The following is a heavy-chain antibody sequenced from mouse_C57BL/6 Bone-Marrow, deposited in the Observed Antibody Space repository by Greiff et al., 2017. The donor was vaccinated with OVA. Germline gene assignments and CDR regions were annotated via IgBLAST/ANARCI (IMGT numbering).Heavy chain of an antibody. J-gene: IGHJ2*01. V-gene: IGHV5-6*01. Sequence: EVQLVESGGDLVKPGGSLKLSCAASGFTFSSYGMSWVRQTPDKRLEWVATISSGGSYTYYPDSVKGRFTISRDNANNTLYLQMSSLKSEDTAMYYCARPALDTRSDYFDYWGQGTTLTVSS. D-gene: IGHD3-3*01. CDR1: GFTFSSYG. CDR3: ARPALDTRSDYFDY. CDR2: ISSGGSYT.